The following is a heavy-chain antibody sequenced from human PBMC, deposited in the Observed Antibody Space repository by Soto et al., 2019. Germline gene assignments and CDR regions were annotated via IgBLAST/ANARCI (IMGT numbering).Heavy chain of an antibody. J-gene: IGHJ6*02. D-gene: IGHD1-1*01. V-gene: IGHV5-51*01. CDR1: GYSFTSYW. Sequence: PGESLKISCKGSGYSFTSYWIGWVRQMPGKGLEWMGIIYPGDSDARYSPSFQGQVTISADKSITTAYLQWSSLKASDTAMYYCPRHIRQYSHYYGMDVWGQGTTVTVSS. CDR2: IYPGDSDA. CDR3: PRHIRQYSHYYGMDV.